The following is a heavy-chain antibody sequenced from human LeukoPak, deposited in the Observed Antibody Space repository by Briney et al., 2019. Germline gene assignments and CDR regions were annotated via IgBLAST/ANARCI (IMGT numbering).Heavy chain of an antibody. V-gene: IGHV4-59*01. J-gene: IGHJ4*02. CDR1: GGSFSNYY. Sequence: SETLSLTCTVSGGSFSNYYWSWIRQPPGKGLEWIGYIYYSGSTNYNPSLKSRVTISVDTSKNQFSLKLSSVTAADTAVYYCARYDSSGFYQYYFEYWGQGILVTVSS. CDR2: IYYSGST. D-gene: IGHD3-22*01. CDR3: ARYDSSGFYQYYFEY.